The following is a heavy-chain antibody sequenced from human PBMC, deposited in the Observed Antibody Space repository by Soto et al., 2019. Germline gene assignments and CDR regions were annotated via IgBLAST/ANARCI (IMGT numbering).Heavy chain of an antibody. CDR3: ARSLTVTRFDQ. J-gene: IGHJ4*02. CDR1: GGSMSNNY. D-gene: IGHD4-17*01. Sequence: QVHLQQSGPGLVKPSETLSLFCNVSGGSMSNNYWSWIRQAPGKGLEWIVYVFYTGSTNYNPSLKSRVTISIDTSKKYFSVRLSSVTAADTAVYYCARSLTVTRFDQWGQGTRVIVS. CDR2: VFYTGST. V-gene: IGHV4-59*01.